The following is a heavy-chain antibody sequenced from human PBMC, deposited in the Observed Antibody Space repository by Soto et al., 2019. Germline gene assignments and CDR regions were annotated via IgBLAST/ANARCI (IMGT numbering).Heavy chain of an antibody. CDR1: GYTFTSYA. CDR3: ARDEVQYQLLEGFDP. D-gene: IGHD2-2*01. Sequence: ASVKVSCKASGYTFTSYAMHWVRQAPGQRLEWMGWINAGNGNTKYSQKFQGRVTITRDTSASTAYMELSSLRSEDTAVYYCARDEVQYQLLEGFDPWGQGTLVTVSS. CDR2: INAGNGNT. J-gene: IGHJ5*02. V-gene: IGHV1-3*01.